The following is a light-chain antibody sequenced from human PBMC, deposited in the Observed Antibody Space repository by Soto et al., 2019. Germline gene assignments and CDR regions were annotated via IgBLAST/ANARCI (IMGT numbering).Light chain of an antibody. CDR3: QVWDSSSDHRGV. CDR1: NIGSRS. J-gene: IGLJ2*01. CDR2: DDG. V-gene: IGLV3-21*02. Sequence: VLTQPPSVSVAPGQTARITCGGNNIGSRSVHWYQQKPGQAPVLVVYDDGDRPSGIPERFSGSNSGNTATLTISRVEAGDEADYYCQVWDSSSDHRGVFGGGTKLTVL.